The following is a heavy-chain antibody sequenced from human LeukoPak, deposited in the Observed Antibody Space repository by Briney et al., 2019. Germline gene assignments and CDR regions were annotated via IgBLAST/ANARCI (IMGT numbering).Heavy chain of an antibody. V-gene: IGHV6-1*01. CDR1: GDSVSCNSAA. J-gene: IGHJ4*02. CDR3: AREMRPGWQQLGPYDY. CDR2: TYYRSKWYN. Sequence: SQTLSLTCAISGDSVSCNSAAWNWIRQTPSRGLEWLGRTYYRSKWYNNYAVSVKSRITINPDTSKNQFSLQLNSVTPEDTAVYYCAREMRPGWQQLGPYDYWGQGTLVTVSS. D-gene: IGHD6-13*01.